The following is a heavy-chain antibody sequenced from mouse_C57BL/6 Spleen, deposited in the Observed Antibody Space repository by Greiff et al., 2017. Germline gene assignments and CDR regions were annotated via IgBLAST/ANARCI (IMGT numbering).Heavy chain of an antibody. CDR2: LAPAHGNT. V-gene: IGHV14-3*01. Sequence: EVQLQQPVAELVRPGASVKLSCTASGFNIKNTCMHWVKQRPEQGLAWIGRLAPAHGNTKYAPKFQGKAPLTVGPSSNTAYLPLSSLTTEDTAIDYGVREEDAFAYWGQGTLVTVSA. J-gene: IGHJ3*01. CDR1: GFNIKNTC. CDR3: VREEDAFAY.